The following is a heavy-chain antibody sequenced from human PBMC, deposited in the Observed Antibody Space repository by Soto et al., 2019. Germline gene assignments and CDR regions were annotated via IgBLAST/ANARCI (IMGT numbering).Heavy chain of an antibody. J-gene: IGHJ4*02. CDR1: GFTFSPYT. CDR2: ISYDGNDK. V-gene: IGHV3-30-3*01. Sequence: QVQLVESGGGVVQPGRSLRLSCAASGFTFSPYTMHWVRQTPGKGLEWVAVISYDGNDKDYADSVKGRFTISRDNSKNTLYLQMNSLRAEDTALYYCARGGGFCGADCYKGGIDYWGQGTLVTVSS. CDR3: ARGGGFCGADCYKGGIDY. D-gene: IGHD2-21*02.